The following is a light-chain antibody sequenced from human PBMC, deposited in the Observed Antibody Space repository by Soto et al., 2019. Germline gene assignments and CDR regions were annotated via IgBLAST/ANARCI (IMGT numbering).Light chain of an antibody. CDR3: QQYASSPPT. Sequence: EIVLTQSPGTLSLSPGGRATLSCRASQSVSNNFLAWYQQKPGQAPRLLIYNAATRATGIPDRFSGSGSGTDFTLTIRRLEPEDFAVYHCQQYASSPPTFGGRTQVEIK. J-gene: IGKJ4*01. V-gene: IGKV3-20*01. CDR2: NAA. CDR1: QSVSNNF.